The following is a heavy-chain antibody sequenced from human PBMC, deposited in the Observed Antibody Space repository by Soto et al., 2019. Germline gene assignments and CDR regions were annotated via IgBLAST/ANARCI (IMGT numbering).Heavy chain of an antibody. CDR2: IIPIFGTA. Sequence: SVKVSCKASGGTFSSYAISWVRQAPGQGLEWMGGIIPIFGTANYAQKFQGRVTITADESTSTAYMELSSLRSEDTAMYYCARAMSVAGTANYYYYGMDVWGQGTTVTVSS. V-gene: IGHV1-69*13. J-gene: IGHJ6*02. D-gene: IGHD6-19*01. CDR1: GGTFSSYA. CDR3: ARAMSVAGTANYYYYGMDV.